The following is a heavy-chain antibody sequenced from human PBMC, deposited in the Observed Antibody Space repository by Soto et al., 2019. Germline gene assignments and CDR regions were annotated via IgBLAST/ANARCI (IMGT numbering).Heavy chain of an antibody. CDR1: GYTFTSYY. CDR3: ARDRVVAATNHYYYYGMDV. D-gene: IGHD2-15*01. J-gene: IGHJ6*02. V-gene: IGHV1-46*01. CDR2: INPSGGST. Sequence: GASVKVSCKASGYTFTSYYMHWVRQAPGQGLEWMGIINPSGGSTSYAQKFQGRVTMTRDTSTSTVYMELSSLRSEDTAVYYCARDRVVAATNHYYYYGMDVWGQGPTVTVSS.